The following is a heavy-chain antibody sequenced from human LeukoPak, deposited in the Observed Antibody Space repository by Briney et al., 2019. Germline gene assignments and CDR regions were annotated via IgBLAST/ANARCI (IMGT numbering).Heavy chain of an antibody. V-gene: IGHV3-7*01. CDR1: GFTFSSYW. J-gene: IGHJ4*02. CDR2: IKQDGSEK. CDR3: ARYSYGHWGYYFDY. Sequence: SGGSLSLSCAASGFTFSSYWMSWVRQAPGKGLEWVANIKQDGSEKYYVDSVKGRFTISRDNAKNSLYLQMNSLRAEDTAVYYCARYSYGHWGYYFDYWGQGTLVTVSS. D-gene: IGHD5-18*01.